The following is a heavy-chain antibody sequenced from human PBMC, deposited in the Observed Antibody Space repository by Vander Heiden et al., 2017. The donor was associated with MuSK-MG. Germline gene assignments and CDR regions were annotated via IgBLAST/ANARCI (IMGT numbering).Heavy chain of an antibody. CDR3: AKNVDCSGGSCPADYYYYYYMDV. Sequence: EVQLLESGGGLVQPGGSLRLSCAASGFTFSSYAMSWVRQAPGKGLAWVSAIRGSGGSTYYADSVKGRFTISRDNSKNTLYLQMNSLRAEDTAVYYCAKNVDCSGGSCPADYYYYYYMDVWGKGTTVTVSS. D-gene: IGHD2-15*01. CDR1: GFTFSSYA. CDR2: IRGSGGST. J-gene: IGHJ6*03. V-gene: IGHV3-23*01.